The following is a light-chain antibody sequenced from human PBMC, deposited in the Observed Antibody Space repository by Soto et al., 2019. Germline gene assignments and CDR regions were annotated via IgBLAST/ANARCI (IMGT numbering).Light chain of an antibody. CDR1: QDIAIY. CDR2: AAS. J-gene: IGKJ4*01. Sequence: IQLTQSPSSLSASVGDRVTITCRASQDIAIYLAWYQQKPGEAPKLLIYAASTLYGGVPSRFSCSGSGTDFALTITSLQAEDVATYYCQQLRMYPSTFGGGTKVDIK. V-gene: IGKV1-9*01. CDR3: QQLRMYPST.